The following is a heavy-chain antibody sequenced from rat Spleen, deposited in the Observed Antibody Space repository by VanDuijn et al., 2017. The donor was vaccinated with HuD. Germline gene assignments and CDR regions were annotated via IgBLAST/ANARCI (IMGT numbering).Heavy chain of an antibody. V-gene: IGHV6-6*01. CDR1: GFTFSTAW. J-gene: IGHJ2*01. Sequence: EVQVLESGGGLVQPGNSLKLSCVTSGFTFSTAWMYWYRQFPEKRLEWVARIKAKSNNYATDYTESVKGRFTISRDDSKSSIYLQMNNLKEEDTAIYYGASSYIFDYWGQGVMVAVSS. D-gene: IGHD1-2*01. CDR3: ASSYIFDY. CDR2: IKAKSNNYAT.